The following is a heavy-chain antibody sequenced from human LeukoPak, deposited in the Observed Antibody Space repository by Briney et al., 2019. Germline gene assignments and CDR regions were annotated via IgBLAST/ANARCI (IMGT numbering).Heavy chain of an antibody. CDR3: ARVRTSCLECFDY. J-gene: IGHJ4*02. V-gene: IGHV1-8*03. Sequence: ASVKVSCKGSGYTFTSYDINWVRQATGQGLEWMGWMNPNSGNTGYAQKFQGRVTITRNTSISTAYMELSRLRSDDTAVYYCARVRTSCLECFDYWGQGTLVTVSS. CDR2: MNPNSGNT. D-gene: IGHD2-2*01. CDR1: GYTFTSYD.